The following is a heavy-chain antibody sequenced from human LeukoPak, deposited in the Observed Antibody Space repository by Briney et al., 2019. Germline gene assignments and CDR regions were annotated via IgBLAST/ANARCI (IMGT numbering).Heavy chain of an antibody. Sequence: PSETLSLTCAVYGGSFSGYYWSWIRQPPGKGLEWIGEINHSGSTNYNPSLKSRVTIPVDTSKNQFSLKLSSVTAADTAVYYCARGQYYYDSSGYCDYWGQGTLVTVSS. J-gene: IGHJ4*02. CDR1: GGSFSGYY. D-gene: IGHD3-22*01. CDR3: ARGQYYYDSSGYCDY. V-gene: IGHV4-34*01. CDR2: INHSGST.